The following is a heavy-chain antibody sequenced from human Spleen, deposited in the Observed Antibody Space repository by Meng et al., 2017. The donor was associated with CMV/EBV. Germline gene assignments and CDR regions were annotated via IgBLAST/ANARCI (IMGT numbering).Heavy chain of an antibody. CDR2: ISSSSSFI. CDR1: GFTFSDFY. Sequence: GESLKISCAASGFTFSDFYMSWIRQAPGKGLEWVSSISSSSSFIYYADSLKGRFTISRDNAENSLYLQMNGLRAEDTAIYYCARESSGSFVLDVWGQGTTVTVSS. D-gene: IGHD6-25*01. V-gene: IGHV3-11*06. CDR3: ARESSGSFVLDV. J-gene: IGHJ6*02.